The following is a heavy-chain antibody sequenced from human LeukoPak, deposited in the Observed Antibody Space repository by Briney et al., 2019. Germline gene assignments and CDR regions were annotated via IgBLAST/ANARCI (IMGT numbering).Heavy chain of an antibody. CDR2: IKPNSGGT. J-gene: IGHJ5*02. D-gene: IGHD1-26*01. CDR1: GYTFTGYY. V-gene: IGHV1-2*02. Sequence: ASVKVSCKASGYTFTGYYMHWVRQAPGQGLEWMGWIKPNSGGTNYAQKFQGRVTMTRDTSISTAYMELSRLRSDDTAVYYCARMDGDSGGYYWFDHWGQGTLVTVSS. CDR3: ARMDGDSGGYYWFDH.